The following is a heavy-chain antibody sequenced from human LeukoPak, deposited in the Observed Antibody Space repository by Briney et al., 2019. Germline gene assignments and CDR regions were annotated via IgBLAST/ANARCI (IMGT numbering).Heavy chain of an antibody. V-gene: IGHV4-34*01. CDR2: INHSGST. D-gene: IGHD3-22*01. Sequence: PSETLSLTCAVYGGSFSGYYWSWLRQPPGKGLEWIGEINHSGSTNYNPSLKSRVTISVDASKNQFSLKLSSVTAAVTAVYYCARRPTYYYDSSGYFRTQYYFDYWGQGTLVTVSS. CDR3: ARRPTYYYDSSGYFRTQYYFDY. J-gene: IGHJ4*02. CDR1: GGSFSGYY.